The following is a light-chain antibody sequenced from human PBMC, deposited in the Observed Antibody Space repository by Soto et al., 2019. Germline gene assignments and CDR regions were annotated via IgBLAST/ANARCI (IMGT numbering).Light chain of an antibody. CDR3: QQYYSTPPLT. J-gene: IGKJ4*01. V-gene: IGKV4-1*01. Sequence: DIVMTQSPDSLAVSLGERATINCKSSQSVLYSSNNKNYLAWYQQKPGQPPKLLIYWASTRESGGPHRFSGSGSGTDFTLTISSLQAEDVAVYYCQQYYSTPPLTFGGGTKVEIK. CDR2: WAS. CDR1: QSVLYSSNNKNY.